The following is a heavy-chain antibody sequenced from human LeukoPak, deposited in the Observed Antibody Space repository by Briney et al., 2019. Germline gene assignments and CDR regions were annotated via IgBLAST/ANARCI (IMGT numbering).Heavy chain of an antibody. V-gene: IGHV1-2*02. D-gene: IGHD2-15*01. Sequence: GASVKVSCKASGYTFSGYYMHWVRQAPGQGLEWMGWINPNSGDTNYAQKFQGRVTMTRDTSVSTAYMELSRLRSDDTAVYYCARDQVARDIVVVLAATGTIDYWGQGTLVAVSS. CDR2: INPNSGDT. J-gene: IGHJ4*02. CDR3: ARDQVARDIVVVLAATGTIDY. CDR1: GYTFSGYY.